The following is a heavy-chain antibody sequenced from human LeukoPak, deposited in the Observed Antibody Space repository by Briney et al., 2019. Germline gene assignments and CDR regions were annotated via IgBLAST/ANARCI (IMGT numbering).Heavy chain of an antibody. V-gene: IGHV4-59*01. CDR3: ARGGESTYDY. D-gene: IGHD3-10*01. CDR1: GGSISSYY. CDR2: IYYNGST. J-gene: IGHJ4*02. Sequence: PSETLSLTCTVSGGSISSYYWSWIRQPPGKGLEWIGYIYYNGSTNYNPSLKSRVTISVDTSKNQFSLKLSSVTAADTAVYYCARGGESTYDYWGQGTLVTVSS.